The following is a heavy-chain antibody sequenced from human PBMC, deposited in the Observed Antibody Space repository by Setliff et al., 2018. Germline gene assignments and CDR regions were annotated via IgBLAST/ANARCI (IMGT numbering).Heavy chain of an antibody. CDR2: INPNSGGT. CDR1: GYTFTGYY. D-gene: IGHD5-12*01. Sequence: ASVKVSCKASGYTFTGYYMHWVRQAPGQGLEWMGWINPNSGGTNYAQKFQGRVTMTSDTSISTAYMEVSRLTSDDTAVYFCARDQGYRGYGNFDFWGQGALVTVSS. CDR3: ARDQGYRGYGNFDF. V-gene: IGHV1-2*02. J-gene: IGHJ4*02.